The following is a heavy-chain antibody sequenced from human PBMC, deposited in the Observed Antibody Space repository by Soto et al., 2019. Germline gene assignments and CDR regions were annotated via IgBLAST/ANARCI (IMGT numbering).Heavy chain of an antibody. J-gene: IGHJ4*02. CDR1: GYNFNTYW. CDR3: ASGYWVSKGFFDH. Sequence: GESLKISCEASGYNFNTYWIAWVRQMPGKGLEWMGMIYPGDSETKYSESFQGQVTMSVDNSLSIAYLQWRSLKASDTATYFCASGYWVSKGFFDHWGQGTLVTVSS. V-gene: IGHV5-51*01. CDR2: IYPGDSET. D-gene: IGHD3-22*01.